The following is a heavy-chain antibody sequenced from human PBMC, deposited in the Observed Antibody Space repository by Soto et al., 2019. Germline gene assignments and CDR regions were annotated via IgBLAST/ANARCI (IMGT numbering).Heavy chain of an antibody. CDR3: ARDGYGLGSNNWFAP. D-gene: IGHD6-13*01. CDR2: INPNSGGT. J-gene: IGHJ5*02. CDR1: GYTFTGYY. V-gene: IGHV1-2*02. Sequence: ASVKVSCKASGYTFTGYYMHWVRQAPGQGLEWMGWINPNSGGTNYAQKFQGRVTMTRDTSISTAYMELSRLRSDDTAVYYCARDGYGLGSNNWFAPWVQGTLVTVSS.